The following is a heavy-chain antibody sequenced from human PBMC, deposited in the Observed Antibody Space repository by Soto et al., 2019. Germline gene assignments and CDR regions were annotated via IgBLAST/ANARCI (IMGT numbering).Heavy chain of an antibody. V-gene: IGHV4-59*01. CDR1: GGSISSYY. Sequence: SETLSLTCTVSGGSISSYYWSWIRQPPGKGLEWIGYIYYSGSTNYNPSLKSRVTISVDTSKNQFSLKLSSVTAADTAVYYCARDRAILYMDVWGKGTTVTVSS. CDR3: ARDRAILYMDV. CDR2: IYYSGST. D-gene: IGHD2-2*02. J-gene: IGHJ6*03.